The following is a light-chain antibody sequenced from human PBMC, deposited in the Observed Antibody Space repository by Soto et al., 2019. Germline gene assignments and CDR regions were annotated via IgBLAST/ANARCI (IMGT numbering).Light chain of an antibody. Sequence: QSVLTQPASVSGSPGHSITISCTGTSSDVGGYNYVSWYQQHPGKAPKLLINDVSNRPSGISDRFSGSKSGNTASLTISGLQAEDEADYYCSSYTSSTTNVFGTGTRSPS. CDR1: SSDVGGYNY. J-gene: IGLJ1*01. CDR3: SSYTSSTTNV. V-gene: IGLV2-14*03. CDR2: DVS.